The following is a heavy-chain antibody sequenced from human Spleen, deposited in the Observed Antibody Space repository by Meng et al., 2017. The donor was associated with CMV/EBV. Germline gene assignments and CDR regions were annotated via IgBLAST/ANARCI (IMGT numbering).Heavy chain of an antibody. CDR1: GYTFTDYW. J-gene: IGHJ4*02. D-gene: IGHD3-22*01. V-gene: IGHV5-51*01. CDR2: IYPGDSDT. Sequence: GESLKISCKVSGYTFTDYWIGWVRQMAGKGLEWMGFIYPGDSDTKYSPSFQGQVTISAAKSISTAYLQWSSLKASDTATYYCARSVYYYDSSAPPDYWGQGTLVTVSS. CDR3: ARSVYYYDSSAPPDY.